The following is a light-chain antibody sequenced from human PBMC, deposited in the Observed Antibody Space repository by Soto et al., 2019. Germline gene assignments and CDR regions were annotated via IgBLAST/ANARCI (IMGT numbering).Light chain of an antibody. CDR2: DAS. J-gene: IGKJ1*01. V-gene: IGKV1-5*01. CDR1: QSVRSW. Sequence: DIQMTQSPATLSASVGDRVTITCRASQSVRSWLAWYQQKPGTAPKLLIFDASRLESGVPSRFSGSASGTEFTLTISSLQPDDFATYYCQQYESYSPWTFGQGTKVDIK. CDR3: QQYESYSPWT.